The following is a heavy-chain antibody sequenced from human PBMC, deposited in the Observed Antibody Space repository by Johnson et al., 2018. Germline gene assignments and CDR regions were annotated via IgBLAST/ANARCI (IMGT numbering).Heavy chain of an antibody. CDR1: GFTFDDYA. CDR2: ISWDGGST. J-gene: IGHJ6*03. CDR3: AKDGVYSSGWYADYYYYMDV. V-gene: IGHV3-43D*03. Sequence: EVQLVESGGVVVQPGGSLRLSCAASGFTFDDYAMHWVRQAPGKGLEWVSLISWDGGSTYFAASVKGRFIISRDNSQNSLYLQMNSLRAEDTALYYCAKDGVYSSGWYADYYYYMDVWGKGTTVTVSS. D-gene: IGHD6-19*01.